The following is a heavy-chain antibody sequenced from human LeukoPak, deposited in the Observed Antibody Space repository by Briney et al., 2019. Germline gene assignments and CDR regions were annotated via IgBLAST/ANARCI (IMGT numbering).Heavy chain of an antibody. J-gene: IGHJ4*02. V-gene: IGHV3-30-3*01. Sequence: PGRSLRLSCAASGFTFSSYAMHWVRQAPGKGLEWVAVISYDGSNKYYADSVKGRFNISRDNSKNTLNLQMNSLRAEDTAVYYCVKDRTGTYTLDYWGQGTLVTVSS. D-gene: IGHD3-10*01. CDR1: GFTFSSYA. CDR3: VKDRTGTYTLDY. CDR2: ISYDGSNK.